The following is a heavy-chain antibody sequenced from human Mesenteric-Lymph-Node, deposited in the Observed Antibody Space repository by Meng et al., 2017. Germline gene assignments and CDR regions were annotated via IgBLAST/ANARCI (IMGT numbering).Heavy chain of an antibody. J-gene: IGHJ4*02. D-gene: IGHD3-10*01. V-gene: IGHV3-21*04. CDR2: ISSSSSYI. Sequence: ELRWGESGGALAKPGGPLRLSCAASGFTFSSYTVNWVRQAPGKGLEWVSSISSSSSYIYYADSVKGRFTISRDNAKNSLYLHMNSLRAEDTAVYYCAKKWGSGSPYFDYWGQGTLVTVSS. CDR3: AKKWGSGSPYFDY. CDR1: GFTFSSYT.